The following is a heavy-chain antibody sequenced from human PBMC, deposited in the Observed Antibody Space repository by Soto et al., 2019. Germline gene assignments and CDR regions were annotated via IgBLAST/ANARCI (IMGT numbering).Heavy chain of an antibody. Sequence: QVQLVQSGAEVKKPGSSVKVSCKASGGTFSSYAISWVRQAPGQGLEWMGGIIPIFGTANYAQKFQGRVTITADDSTSTADMELSSLRSDDTAMYYCARGESIASFWFDYWGQGTLVTVSS. CDR1: GGTFSSYA. CDR3: ARGESIASFWFDY. D-gene: IGHD6-6*01. CDR2: IIPIFGTA. V-gene: IGHV1-69*12. J-gene: IGHJ4*02.